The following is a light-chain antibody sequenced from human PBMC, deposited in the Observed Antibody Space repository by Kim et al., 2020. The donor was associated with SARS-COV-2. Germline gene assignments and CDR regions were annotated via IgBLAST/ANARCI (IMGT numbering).Light chain of an antibody. CDR2: DKN. CDR3: NSRESGVNHVV. CDR1: SLRSYY. J-gene: IGLJ3*02. V-gene: IGLV3-19*01. Sequence: SSELTQDPAVSVALGQTVRITCQGDSLRSYYASWYQQKPGQAPLLLIYDKNNRPSGIPDRFSGSSSGNTASLTITGAQAEDEADYYCNSRESGVNHVVFG.